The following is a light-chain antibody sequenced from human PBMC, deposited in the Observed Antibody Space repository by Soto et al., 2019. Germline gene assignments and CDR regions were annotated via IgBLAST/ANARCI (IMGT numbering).Light chain of an antibody. Sequence: QSVLIQPPSASATPGQRVTVSCSGSSSNIGNNYVYWFQQLPGAAPKLLIYRDSQRPSGVPDRFSGSKSGTSASLAISGLQSEDEADYYCCSYAGSYILGVFGGGTQLTVL. CDR1: SSNIGNNY. CDR3: CSYAGSYILGV. J-gene: IGLJ2*01. V-gene: IGLV1-47*01. CDR2: RDS.